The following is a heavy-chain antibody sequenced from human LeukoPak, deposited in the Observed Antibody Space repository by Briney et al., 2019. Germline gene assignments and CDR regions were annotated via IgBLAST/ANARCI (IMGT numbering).Heavy chain of an antibody. CDR1: GGTFSSYA. V-gene: IGHV1-69*05. J-gene: IGHJ4*02. Sequence: SVKVSCKASGGTFSSYAISWVRQAPGQGLEWMGGIIPIFGTANYAQKLQGRVTMTTDTSTSTAYMELRSLRSDDTAVYYCARDRGYDWSFPYDYWGQGTLVTVSS. CDR3: ARDRGYDWSFPYDY. CDR2: IIPIFGTA. D-gene: IGHD5-12*01.